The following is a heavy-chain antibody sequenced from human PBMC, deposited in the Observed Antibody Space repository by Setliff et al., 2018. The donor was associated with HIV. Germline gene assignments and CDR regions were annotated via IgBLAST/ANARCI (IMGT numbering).Heavy chain of an antibody. D-gene: IGHD4-17*01. CDR3: ARHSLGNIGDYIRIGAIDI. CDR1: ASSISSRTYY. J-gene: IGHJ3*02. V-gene: IGHV4-39*01. CDR2: IYYSGTT. Sequence: SETIPLPWTVSASSISSRTYYWAWIRQPPGKGLEWIGTIYYSGTTNYNPSLNSRVIISVDTSKNQFSLRLNSVTAADTAVYYCARHSLGNIGDYIRIGAIDIWGQGTMVTVSS.